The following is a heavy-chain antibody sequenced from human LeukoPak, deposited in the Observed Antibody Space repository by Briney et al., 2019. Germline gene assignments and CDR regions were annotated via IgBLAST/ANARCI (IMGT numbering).Heavy chain of an antibody. CDR1: GYTFTSYY. CDR3: ARGSRDIVPPYYGMDV. D-gene: IGHD2-15*01. V-gene: IGHV1-18*04. Sequence: GASVKVSCKASGYTFTSYYMHWVRQAPGQGLEWMGWINPHNGNTNYAQKLQGRITMTTDTSTSTVYMELRSLRSDDTAVYYCARGSRDIVPPYYGMDVWGQGTTVTVSS. CDR2: INPHNGNT. J-gene: IGHJ6*02.